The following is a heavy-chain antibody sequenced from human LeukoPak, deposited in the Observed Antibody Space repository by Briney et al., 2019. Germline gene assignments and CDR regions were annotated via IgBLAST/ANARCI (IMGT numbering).Heavy chain of an antibody. CDR3: ARGDIVLTDAFDI. J-gene: IGHJ3*02. V-gene: IGHV4-34*01. D-gene: IGHD2-8*01. CDR1: GGSLSGYY. CDR2: INHSGST. Sequence: SETLSLTCAVYGGSLSGYYWSWIRQPPGKGLEWIGEINHSGSTNYNPSLKSRVTISVDTSKNQFSLKLSSVTAADTAVYYCARGDIVLTDAFDIWGQGTMVTVSS.